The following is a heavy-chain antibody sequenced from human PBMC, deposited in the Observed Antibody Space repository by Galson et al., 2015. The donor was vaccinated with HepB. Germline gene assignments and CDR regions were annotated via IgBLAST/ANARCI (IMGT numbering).Heavy chain of an antibody. V-gene: IGHV3-7*03. Sequence: SLRLSCAASGFTFSSYWMSWVRQAPGKGLEWVANIKQDGSEKYYVDSVKGRFTISRDNSKNTLYLQMNSLRAEDTAVYYCAKDRKSWYHDAFDIWGQGTMVTVSS. CDR2: IKQDGSEK. D-gene: IGHD6-13*01. CDR1: GFTFSSYW. J-gene: IGHJ3*02. CDR3: AKDRKSWYHDAFDI.